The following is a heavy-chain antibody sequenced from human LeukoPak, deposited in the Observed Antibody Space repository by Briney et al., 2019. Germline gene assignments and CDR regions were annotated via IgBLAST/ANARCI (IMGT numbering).Heavy chain of an antibody. Sequence: SETLSLTCTVSGGSISSGGYYWSWIRQHPGKGLEWIGYIYYSGSTYYNPSLKSRVTISVDTSKNQFSLKLSSVTAADTAVYYCARGKARDGYNNLDYWGQGTLVTVSS. CDR1: GGSISSGGYY. J-gene: IGHJ4*02. D-gene: IGHD5-12*01. CDR2: IYYSGST. V-gene: IGHV4-31*03. CDR3: ARGKARDGYNNLDY.